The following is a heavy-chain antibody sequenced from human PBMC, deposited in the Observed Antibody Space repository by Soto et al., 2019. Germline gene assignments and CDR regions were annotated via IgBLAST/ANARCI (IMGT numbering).Heavy chain of an antibody. D-gene: IGHD2-2*01. CDR1: GYTFTTFW. Sequence: EVQLVQSGAEVKKPGESLRISCTGFGYTFTTFWFSWVRQMPGKGLEWMGRIDPRDSYVNYSPSFQGHVTISLDKSISTAYLQWGSLKASDTAMYYCARLFCSTTTCDSWFDPWGQGTLVTVSS. J-gene: IGHJ5*02. CDR3: ARLFCSTTTCDSWFDP. CDR2: IDPRDSYV. V-gene: IGHV5-10-1*03.